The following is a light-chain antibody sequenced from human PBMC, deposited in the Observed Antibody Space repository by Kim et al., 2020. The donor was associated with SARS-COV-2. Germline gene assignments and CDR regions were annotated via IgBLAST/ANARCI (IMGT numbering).Light chain of an antibody. J-gene: IGKJ1*01. CDR2: DAS. V-gene: IGKV3-11*01. CDR3: QQRSSWLWT. Sequence: ELVLTQSPATLSLSPGERATLSCRASQSFSSYLAWYQQKPGQAPRLLIYDASNRATGIPARFSGSGSGTDFTLTISSLEPEDFAVYYCQQRSSWLWTFGQGTKLEI. CDR1: QSFSSY.